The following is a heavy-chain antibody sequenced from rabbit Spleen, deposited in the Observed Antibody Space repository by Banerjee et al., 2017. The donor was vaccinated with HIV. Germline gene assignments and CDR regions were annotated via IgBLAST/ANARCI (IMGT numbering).Heavy chain of an antibody. CDR3: ARDGTGGSYFAL. V-gene: IGHV1S7*01. Sequence: QLKESGGGLVQPGGSLKLSCKASGFTLSSYYMNWVRQAPGKGLEWIGYIDPVFGITYYANWVNGRFSISRENAQNTVFLQMTSLTAADTATYFRARDGTGGSYFALWGQGTLVTVS. D-gene: IGHD8-1*01. CDR1: GFTLSSYY. J-gene: IGHJ3*01. CDR2: IDPVFGIT.